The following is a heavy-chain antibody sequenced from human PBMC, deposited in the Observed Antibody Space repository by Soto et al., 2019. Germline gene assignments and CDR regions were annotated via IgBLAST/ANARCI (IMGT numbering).Heavy chain of an antibody. CDR2: IIPMFGIG. V-gene: IGHV1-69*01. J-gene: IGHJ6*02. D-gene: IGHD1-26*01. Sequence: QVQLVQSGAEVKMPGSSVRVSCKASGGSFSKYGISWVRQAPGQGLEWMGGIIPMFGIGNYAEKFLGRVTITADESRSTSHMELSSLRSEDTAVYFCARGYRENYFYDMDVWGQGTMVTVSS. CDR3: ARGYRENYFYDMDV. CDR1: GGSFSKYG.